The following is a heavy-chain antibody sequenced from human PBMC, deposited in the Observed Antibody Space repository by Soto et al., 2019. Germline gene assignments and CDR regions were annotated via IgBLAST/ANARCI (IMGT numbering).Heavy chain of an antibody. D-gene: IGHD2-21*01. Sequence: AGSLSLSCLCSGFSFGMSPMSCVRQAPGKEPEWVSVISAGAATIYYADSVKVRFTISRDNSRNTLFLQMNSLRADDTAVYYCAKKSAGNSPFDHWGQGTLVTVSS. J-gene: IGHJ4*02. CDR3: AKKSAGNSPFDH. CDR2: ISAGAATI. CDR1: GFSFGMSP. V-gene: IGHV3-23*01.